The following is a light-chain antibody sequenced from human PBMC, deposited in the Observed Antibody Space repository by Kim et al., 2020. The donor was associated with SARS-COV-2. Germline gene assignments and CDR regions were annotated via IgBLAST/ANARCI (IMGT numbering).Light chain of an antibody. CDR1: QSVSSN. V-gene: IGKV3-15*01. CDR2: GAS. Sequence: EIVMTQSPATLSVSPGERAPLSCRASQSVSSNLDWYQQKPGQAPRLLIYGASTRATGIPARFSGSGSGTEFTLTISSLQSEDFAVYYCKQYNNWPPLTFGGGTKVDIK. J-gene: IGKJ4*01. CDR3: KQYNNWPPLT.